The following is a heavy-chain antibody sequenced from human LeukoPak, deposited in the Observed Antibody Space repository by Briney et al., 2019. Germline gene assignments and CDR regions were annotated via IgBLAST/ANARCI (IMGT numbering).Heavy chain of an antibody. CDR2: ISGSGGSI. Sequence: GGSLRLSCAASGFTFSSYAMSWVRQAPGKGLEWVSAISGSGGSIYYADSVKGRFTISRDNSKNTLYLQMNSLRAEDTAVYYCAKCYYDSSGYYPFDYWGQGTLVTVSS. CDR1: GFTFSSYA. J-gene: IGHJ4*02. V-gene: IGHV3-23*01. CDR3: AKCYYDSSGYYPFDY. D-gene: IGHD3-22*01.